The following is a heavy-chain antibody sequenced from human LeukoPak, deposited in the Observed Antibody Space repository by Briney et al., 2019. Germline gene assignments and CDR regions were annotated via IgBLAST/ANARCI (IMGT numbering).Heavy chain of an antibody. Sequence: SQTLSLTCTVSGGSISCGDYYWSWIRQPPGKGLKWIGYIFYSGNTYYNPSLKSRVPISVDTSKNRFSLKLSSVTAADTAVYYCASGVVTDYFDYWGQGTLVTVSS. J-gene: IGHJ4*02. CDR1: GGSISCGDYY. V-gene: IGHV4-30-4*01. D-gene: IGHD3-3*01. CDR3: ASGVVTDYFDY. CDR2: IFYSGNT.